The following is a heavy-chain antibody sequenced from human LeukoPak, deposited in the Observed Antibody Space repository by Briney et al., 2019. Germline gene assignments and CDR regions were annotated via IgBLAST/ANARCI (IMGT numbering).Heavy chain of an antibody. CDR3: ARVRRGAVAGTDY. CDR2: INPNSGGT. V-gene: IGHV1-2*02. CDR1: GYTFTGYY. D-gene: IGHD6-19*01. Sequence: ASVKVSCKASGYTFTGYYMHWVRQAPGQGLEWMGWINPNSGGTNYAQKFQGRVTMTRDTSISTAYMELSRLRSDDTAVYHCARVRRGAVAGTDYWGQGTLVTVSS. J-gene: IGHJ4*02.